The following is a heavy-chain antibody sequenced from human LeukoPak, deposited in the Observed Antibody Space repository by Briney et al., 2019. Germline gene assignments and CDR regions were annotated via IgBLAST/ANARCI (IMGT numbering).Heavy chain of an antibody. Sequence: GGSLRLSCAASGFTFSSYAMHWVRQAPGKGLEWVAVISYDGSNKYYADSVKGRFTISRDNSKNTLYLQMNSLRAEDTAVYYCARETYSYGHTAAAGENAFDIWGQGTMVTVSS. CDR3: ARETYSYGHTAAAGENAFDI. D-gene: IGHD5-18*01. CDR1: GFTFSSYA. CDR2: ISYDGSNK. V-gene: IGHV3-30-3*01. J-gene: IGHJ3*02.